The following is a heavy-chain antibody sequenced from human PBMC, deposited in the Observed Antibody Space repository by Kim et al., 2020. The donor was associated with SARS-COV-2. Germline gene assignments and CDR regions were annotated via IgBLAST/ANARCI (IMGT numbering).Heavy chain of an antibody. J-gene: IGHJ4*02. V-gene: IGHV3-30*18. CDR3: AKDLIRTTVTTPLLFDY. CDR1: GFTFSSYG. CDR2: ISYDGSNK. Sequence: GGSLRLSCAASGFTFSSYGMHWVRQAPGKGLEWVAVISYDGSNKYYADSVKGRFTISRDNSKNTLYLQMNSLRAEDTAVYYCAKDLIRTTVTTPLLFDYWGQGTLVTVSS. D-gene: IGHD4-17*01.